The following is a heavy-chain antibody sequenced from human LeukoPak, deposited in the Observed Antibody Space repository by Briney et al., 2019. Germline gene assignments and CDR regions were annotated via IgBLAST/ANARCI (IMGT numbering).Heavy chain of an antibody. Sequence: GGSLRLSCAASGFALSSHWMTWVRQVPGREPEWVANVNRDGSETYYLDSVKGRFTISKDNAKNSLYLQMNSLRAEDTALYHCARNNGMDVWGQGTTVIVSS. CDR1: GFALSSHW. CDR3: ARNNGMDV. CDR2: VNRDGSET. J-gene: IGHJ6*02. V-gene: IGHV3-7*03.